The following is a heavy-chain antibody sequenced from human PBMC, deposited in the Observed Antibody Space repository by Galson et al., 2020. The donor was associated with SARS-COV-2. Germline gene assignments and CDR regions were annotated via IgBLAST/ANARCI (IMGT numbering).Heavy chain of an antibody. CDR1: GFTFSSFA. J-gene: IGHJ4*02. D-gene: IGHD7-27*01. CDR2: ISGSTGTT. CDR3: AKSLKLGTFDY. V-gene: IGHV3-23*01. Sequence: GSLRLSCAASGFTFSSFAMNWVRQAPGKGLEWVSAISGSTGTTYYADSVKGRFTISRDDSKNTVDLQMNSLRADDTAVYYCAKSLKLGTFDYWGQGALVTVSS.